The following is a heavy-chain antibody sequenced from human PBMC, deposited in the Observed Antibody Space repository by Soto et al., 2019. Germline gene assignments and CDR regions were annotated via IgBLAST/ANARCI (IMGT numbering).Heavy chain of an antibody. CDR2: IHYSGST. Sequence: QVQLQESGPGLVKPSETLSLTCTVPGGSVSIGTYYWSWIRQPPGKGLEWIGFIHYSGSTNYNPSLKSRVTMSVDTSKNQFSLKLTSANAADTAVYYCTRGGDAYKNGHWGQGTLVTVYS. CDR3: TRGGDAYKNGH. D-gene: IGHD2-21*01. CDR1: GGSVSIGTYY. J-gene: IGHJ4*02. V-gene: IGHV4-61*01.